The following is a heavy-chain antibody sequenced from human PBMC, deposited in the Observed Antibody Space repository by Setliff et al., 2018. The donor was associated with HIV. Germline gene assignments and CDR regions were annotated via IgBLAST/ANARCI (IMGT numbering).Heavy chain of an antibody. CDR3: ASGRGIYGSGALEAYDI. CDR1: GYTFNNYG. D-gene: IGHD3-10*01. CDR2: ISGYGNR. V-gene: IGHV1-18*01. J-gene: IGHJ3*02. Sequence: RPSVKVSCKASGYTFNNYGVMWVRQAPGQGLEWMGWISGYGNRKYAQKFEGRLTVTTDTSTSTAYMELRTLRSDDTAVYFCASGRGIYGSGALEAYDIWGQGTMVTVSS.